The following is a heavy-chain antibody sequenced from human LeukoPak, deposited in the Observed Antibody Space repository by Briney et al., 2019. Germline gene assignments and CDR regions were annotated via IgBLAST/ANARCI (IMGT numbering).Heavy chain of an antibody. Sequence: GGSLRLSCAASGFTFSSYWMDWVRQAPGKGLEWVANIKPDGSEKYYVDSVKGRFTISRDNAKNSLYLQMNSLRVEDTAVYYCVRDKYGAYFDSWGQGTLVTVSS. CDR1: GFTFSSYW. D-gene: IGHD4-17*01. J-gene: IGHJ4*02. V-gene: IGHV3-7*04. CDR2: IKPDGSEK. CDR3: VRDKYGAYFDS.